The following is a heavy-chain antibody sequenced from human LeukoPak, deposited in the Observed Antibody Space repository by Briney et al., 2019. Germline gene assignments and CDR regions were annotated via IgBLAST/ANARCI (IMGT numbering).Heavy chain of an antibody. J-gene: IGHJ4*02. CDR3: VKDRGPNYYESSGSDY. CDR1: GFTFEDYA. V-gene: IGHV3-9*01. D-gene: IGHD3-22*01. Sequence: GGSLRLSCVASGFTFEDYAMHWVRQPPGKGLEWVSGISWNSGSMAYGDSVKGRFTISRDNTKNSLYLQMNSLRAEDTALYYCVKDRGPNYYESSGSDYWGQGTLVTVSS. CDR2: ISWNSGSM.